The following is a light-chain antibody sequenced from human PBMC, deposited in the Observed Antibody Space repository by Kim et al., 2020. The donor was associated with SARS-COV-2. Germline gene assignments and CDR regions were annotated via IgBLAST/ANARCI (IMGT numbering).Light chain of an antibody. Sequence: SVSLGESATLSCRASQSVRTNLAWYQHKPGQAPRLLISAASTRATGIPARFSGSGSETEFTLTISSLQSEDVALYFCQHYNNWPYTFGQGTTLEI. V-gene: IGKV3-15*01. CDR2: AAS. CDR1: QSVRTN. CDR3: QHYNNWPYT. J-gene: IGKJ2*01.